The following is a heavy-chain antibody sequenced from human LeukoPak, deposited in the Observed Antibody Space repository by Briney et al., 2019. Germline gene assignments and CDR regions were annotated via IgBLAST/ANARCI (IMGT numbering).Heavy chain of an antibody. CDR2: ISWNSGSI. CDR1: GFTFDDYA. D-gene: IGHD7-27*01. J-gene: IGHJ3*02. V-gene: IGHV3-9*01. Sequence: GGSLRLSCAASGFTFDDYAMHWVRQAPGKGLEWVSGISWNSGSIGYADSVKGRFTISRDNAKNSLYLQMNSLRAEDTALYYCAREELGIGAFDIWGQGTMVTVSS. CDR3: AREELGIGAFDI.